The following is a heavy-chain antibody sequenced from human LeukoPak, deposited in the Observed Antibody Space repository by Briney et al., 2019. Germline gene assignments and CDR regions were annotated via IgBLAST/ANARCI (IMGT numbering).Heavy chain of an antibody. J-gene: IGHJ4*02. Sequence: PSETLSLTCAVYGGSFSGYYWSWIRQPPGKGLEWIGEINHSGSTNYNPSLKSRVTISVDTSKNQFSLKLSSVTAADTAVYYCATVVGPVKSGSYSFDYWGQGTLVTVSS. D-gene: IGHD1-26*01. V-gene: IGHV4-34*01. CDR2: INHSGST. CDR3: ATVVGPVKSGSYSFDY. CDR1: GGSFSGYY.